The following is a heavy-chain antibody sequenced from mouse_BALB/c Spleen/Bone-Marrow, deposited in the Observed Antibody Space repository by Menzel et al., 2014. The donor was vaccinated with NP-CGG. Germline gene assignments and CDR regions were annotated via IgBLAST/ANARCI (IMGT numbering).Heavy chain of an antibody. Sequence: EVKVEGSGGGLVQPGGSLKLSCAASGFTFSTYGMSWVRQTPDKRLELVASINNNGGSTYYPDSVKGRFTISRDNAKNTLYLQMSSLKSEDTAMYYCARDHVIGYWGQGTLVTVSA. CDR2: INNNGGST. CDR3: ARDHVIGY. CDR1: GFTFSTYG. J-gene: IGHJ3*01. V-gene: IGHV5-6-3*01.